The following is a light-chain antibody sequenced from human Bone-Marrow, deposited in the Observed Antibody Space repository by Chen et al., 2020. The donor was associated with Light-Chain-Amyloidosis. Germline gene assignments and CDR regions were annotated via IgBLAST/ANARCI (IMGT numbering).Light chain of an antibody. Sequence: SYVLTQPSSVSVAPGQTATIAYGGNNIGSTSVHWYQQTPGQAPLLVVYDDSDRPSGIPERLSGSNSGNTATLTISRVEAGDEAAYYCQVWDRSSDRPVFGGGTKLTVL. J-gene: IGLJ3*02. CDR3: QVWDRSSDRPV. CDR1: NIGSTS. CDR2: DDS. V-gene: IGLV3-21*02.